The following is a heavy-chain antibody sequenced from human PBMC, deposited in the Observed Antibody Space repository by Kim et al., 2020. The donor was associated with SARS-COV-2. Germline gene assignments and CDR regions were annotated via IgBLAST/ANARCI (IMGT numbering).Heavy chain of an antibody. J-gene: IGHJ3*02. CDR3: ARVGGIVVVTASPAGAFDI. CDR2: IYYSGST. Sequence: SETLSLTCTVSGGSISSGGYYWSWIRQHPGKGLEWIGYIYYSGSTYYNPSLKSRVTISVDTSKNQFSLKLSSVTAADTAVYYCARVGGIVVVTASPAGAFDIWGQGTMVTVSS. CDR1: GGSISSGGYY. V-gene: IGHV4-31*03. D-gene: IGHD2-21*02.